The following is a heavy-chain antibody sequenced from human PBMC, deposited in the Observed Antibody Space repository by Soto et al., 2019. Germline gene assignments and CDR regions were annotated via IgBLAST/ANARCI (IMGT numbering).Heavy chain of an antibody. J-gene: IGHJ5*02. V-gene: IGHV1-46*01. CDR2: INPSGGST. CDR1: GYTLTSYY. Sequence: GASAKVSCKASGYTLTSYYMHWVRQAPGQGLEWMGIINPSGGSTSYAQKFQGRVTMTRDTSTSTVYMELSSLRSEDTAVYYCARGRSYYYDSSKFDPWGQGTLVTVSS. CDR3: ARGRSYYYDSSKFDP. D-gene: IGHD3-22*01.